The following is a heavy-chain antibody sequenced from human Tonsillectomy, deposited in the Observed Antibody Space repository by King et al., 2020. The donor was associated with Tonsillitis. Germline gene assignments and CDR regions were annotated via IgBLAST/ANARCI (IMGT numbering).Heavy chain of an antibody. J-gene: IGHJ5*02. V-gene: IGHV4-39*01. D-gene: IGHD2-2*01. CDR3: ARLRTKGPVPAATINWFDP. Sequence: QLQESGPGLVKPSETLSLTCTVSGGSISSSSYYWGWIRQPPGKGLEWIGSIYNSGSTYYNPSLKSRVNISVDTSKNQFSLKLSSVTAADTAVYYCARLRTKGPVPAATINWFDPWGQGTLVTVSS. CDR2: IYNSGST. CDR1: GGSISSSSYY.